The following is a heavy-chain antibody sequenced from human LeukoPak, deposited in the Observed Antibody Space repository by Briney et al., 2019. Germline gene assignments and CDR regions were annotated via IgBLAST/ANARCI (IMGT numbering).Heavy chain of an antibody. J-gene: IGHJ4*02. CDR2: ISTSGDST. Sequence: GGSLRLSCAASGFTFKNYAMTWVRQAPGKGLEWVSTISTSGDSTYYADSVKGRFTISRDNSKSTLYLQMNSLRAEDTAVYYCARARGVSTGYRPIDYWGQGTLVTVSS. CDR1: GFTFKNYA. V-gene: IGHV3-23*01. D-gene: IGHD3-22*01. CDR3: ARARGVSTGYRPIDY.